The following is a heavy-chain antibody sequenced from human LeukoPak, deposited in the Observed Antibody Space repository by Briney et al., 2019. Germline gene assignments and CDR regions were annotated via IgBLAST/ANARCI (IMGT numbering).Heavy chain of an antibody. J-gene: IGHJ4*02. CDR1: GFTFSSYS. CDR2: ISSSSSTI. V-gene: IGHV3-48*01. CDR3: ARVAVTVTPIVVVIYLVDY. Sequence: GGSLRLSCAASGFTFSSYSMNWVRQAPGKGLEWVSYISSSSSTIYYADSVKGRFTISRDNAKNSLYLQMNSLRAEDTAVYYCARVAVTVTPIVVVIYLVDYWGQGTLVTVSS. D-gene: IGHD3-22*01.